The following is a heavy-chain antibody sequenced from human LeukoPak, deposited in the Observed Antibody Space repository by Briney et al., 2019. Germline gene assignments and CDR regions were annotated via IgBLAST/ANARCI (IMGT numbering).Heavy chain of an antibody. D-gene: IGHD4-11*01. CDR2: SSYTGST. CDR1: GASISKYY. CDR3: ARVRSMTTVRDSFNI. J-gene: IGHJ3*02. V-gene: IGHV4-59*01. Sequence: SETLSLTCTVSGASISKYYWSWIRQTPGKRLEWIAYSSYTGSTALNPSLDSRVTVSIDTSKNQLSLKLTSVTAADTAVYYCARVRSMTTVRDSFNIWGQGTPVTVSS.